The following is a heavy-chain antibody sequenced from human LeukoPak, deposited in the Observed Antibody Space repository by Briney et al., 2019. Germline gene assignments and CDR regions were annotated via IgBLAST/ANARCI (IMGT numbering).Heavy chain of an antibody. V-gene: IGHV4-59*01. Sequence: TSSETLSLTCTVSGGSISSYYWSWIRQPPGKGLEWIGYIYYNGNTNYSPSLKSRVTMSVDTSKNLFSLKVSSVTAADTAVYYCARGRTNYYGMDVWGQGTTVTVSS. CDR2: IYYNGNT. CDR3: ARGRTNYYGMDV. J-gene: IGHJ6*02. CDR1: GGSISSYY.